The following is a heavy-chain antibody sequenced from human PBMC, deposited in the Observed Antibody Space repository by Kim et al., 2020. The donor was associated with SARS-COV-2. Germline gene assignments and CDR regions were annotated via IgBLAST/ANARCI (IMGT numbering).Heavy chain of an antibody. CDR3: ARLPRWNDWTLDYYYGMDV. Sequence: GESLKISCKGSGYSFTSYWIGWVRQMPGKGLEWMGIIYPGDSDTRYSPSFQGQVTISADKSISTAYLQWSSLKASDTAMYYCARLPRWNDWTLDYYYGMDVWGQGTTVTVSS. V-gene: IGHV5-51*01. CDR2: IYPGDSDT. D-gene: IGHD1-1*01. CDR1: GYSFTSYW. J-gene: IGHJ6*02.